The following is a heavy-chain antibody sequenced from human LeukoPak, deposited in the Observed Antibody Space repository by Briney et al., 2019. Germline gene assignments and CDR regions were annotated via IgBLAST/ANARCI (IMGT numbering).Heavy chain of an antibody. CDR1: GYTFTSYG. V-gene: IGHV1-18*01. J-gene: IGHJ4*02. D-gene: IGHD2-2*02. CDR3: ARDAHRYCSSTSCYMGY. Sequence: ASVKVSCKASGYTFTSYGISWVRQAPGQGLEWMGWISAYNGNTNCAQKLQGRVTMTTDTSTSTAYMELRSLRSDDTAVYYCARDAHRYCSSTSCYMGYWGQGTLVTVSS. CDR2: ISAYNGNT.